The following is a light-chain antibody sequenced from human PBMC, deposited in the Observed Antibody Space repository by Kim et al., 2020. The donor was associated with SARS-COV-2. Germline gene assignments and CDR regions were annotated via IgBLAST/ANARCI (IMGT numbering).Light chain of an antibody. Sequence: ATINCKSILSVLYSSNNKIYLDWYQRKPGQPPKLLIYWASTRESGVPDRFSGSGSGTDFTLTISSLQAEDVAVYYCQQYYSTPLTFGGGSKVDIK. J-gene: IGKJ4*01. CDR2: WAS. CDR1: LSVLYSSNNKIY. V-gene: IGKV4-1*01. CDR3: QQYYSTPLT.